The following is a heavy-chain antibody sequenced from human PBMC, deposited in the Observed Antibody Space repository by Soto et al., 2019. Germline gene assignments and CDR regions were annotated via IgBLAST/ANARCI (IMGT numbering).Heavy chain of an antibody. CDR1: GGSIGSYY. V-gene: IGHV4-4*07. CDR3: ARGGVRTPGYCSSNSCYRYYGMDV. CDR2: IYTSGST. J-gene: IGHJ6*02. D-gene: IGHD2-2*01. Sequence: KTSETLSLTCTVSGGSIGSYYWSWIRQPAGKGLEWIGRIYTSGSTNYNPSLKSRVTMSVDTSKNQFSLKLSSVTAADTAVYYCARGGVRTPGYCSSNSCYRYYGMDVWGQGTTVTVSS.